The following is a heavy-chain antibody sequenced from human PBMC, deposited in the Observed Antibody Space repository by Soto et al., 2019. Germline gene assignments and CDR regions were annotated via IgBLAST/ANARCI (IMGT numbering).Heavy chain of an antibody. Sequence: QVQLVQSGAEVKKPGSSVKVSCKASGGTFSSYAISWVRQAPGQGLEWMGGIIPIFGTANYAQKFQGRVTFTADESTSTAYMELSSLRSEDTAVYYGARATYYDFWSGPNWFDPWGQGTLVTVSS. CDR1: GGTFSSYA. V-gene: IGHV1-69*12. J-gene: IGHJ5*02. CDR3: ARATYYDFWSGPNWFDP. CDR2: IIPIFGTA. D-gene: IGHD3-3*01.